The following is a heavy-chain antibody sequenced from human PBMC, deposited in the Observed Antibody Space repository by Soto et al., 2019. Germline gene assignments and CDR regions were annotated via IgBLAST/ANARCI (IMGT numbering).Heavy chain of an antibody. CDR3: ARWIAVAGKVY. CDR1: GFTVSSNY. Sequence: GGSLRLSCAASGFTVSSNYMSWVRQAPGKGLEWVSVIYSGGSTYYADSVKGRFTISRDNAKNSLYLQMNSLRAEDTAVYYCARWIAVAGKVYWGQGTLVTVSS. CDR2: IYSGGST. D-gene: IGHD6-19*01. J-gene: IGHJ4*02. V-gene: IGHV3-66*01.